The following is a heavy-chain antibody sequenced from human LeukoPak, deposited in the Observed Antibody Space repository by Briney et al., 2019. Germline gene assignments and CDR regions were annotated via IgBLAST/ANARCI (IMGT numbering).Heavy chain of an antibody. CDR1: GYTFTSYG. CDR2: ISAYNGNT. Sequence: ASVKVSCKASGYTFTSYGISWVRQAPGQGLEWMGWISAYNGNTNYAQKLQGRVTMTTDTSTSTAYMELRSLRAEDTAVYYCAKTYYSSRAHYYYYYYMDVWGKGTTVTISS. D-gene: IGHD3-10*01. CDR3: AKTYYSSRAHYYYYYYMDV. J-gene: IGHJ6*03. V-gene: IGHV1-18*01.